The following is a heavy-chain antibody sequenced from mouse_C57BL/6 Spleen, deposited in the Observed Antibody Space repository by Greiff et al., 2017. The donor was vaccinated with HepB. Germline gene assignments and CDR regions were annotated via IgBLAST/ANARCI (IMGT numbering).Heavy chain of an antibody. D-gene: IGHD4-1*01. J-gene: IGHJ2*01. CDR3: ARGLGRGY. CDR1: GYTFTSYW. CDR2: IYPSDSET. Sequence: QVQLQQPGAELVKPGASVKMSCKASGYTFTSYWMDWVKQRPGQGLEWIGNIYPSDSETHYNQKFKDKATLTVDKSSSTAYMQLSSLTSEDSAVYDCARGLGRGYWGQGTTLTVSS. V-gene: IGHV1-61*01.